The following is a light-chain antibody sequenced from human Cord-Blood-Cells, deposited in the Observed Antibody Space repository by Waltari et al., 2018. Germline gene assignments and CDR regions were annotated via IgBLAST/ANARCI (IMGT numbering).Light chain of an antibody. Sequence: QSALTQPASVSGSPGQSITISCPGTRSAVGSYNLVSWYQQPPGKAPKLMIYEGSKRPSGVSNRFSGSKSGNTASLTISGLQAEDEADYYCCSYAGSSTWVFGGGTKLTVL. CDR1: RSAVGSYNL. V-gene: IGLV2-23*01. CDR3: CSYAGSSTWV. J-gene: IGLJ3*02. CDR2: EGS.